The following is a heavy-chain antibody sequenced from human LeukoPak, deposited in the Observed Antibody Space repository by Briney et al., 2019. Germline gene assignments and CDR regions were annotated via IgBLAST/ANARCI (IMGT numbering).Heavy chain of an antibody. V-gene: IGHV3-30-3*01. CDR2: ISYDESNK. CDR3: ARDRFTYSSGWYIFDY. D-gene: IGHD6-19*01. J-gene: IGHJ4*02. CDR1: GFTFSSYA. Sequence: PGGSLRLSCAASGFTFSSYAMHWVRQAPGKGPEWVAVISYDESNKYYADSVRGRFTISRDNSKNTLYLQMNSLRAEDTAVYYCARDRFTYSSGWYIFDYWGQGTLVTVSS.